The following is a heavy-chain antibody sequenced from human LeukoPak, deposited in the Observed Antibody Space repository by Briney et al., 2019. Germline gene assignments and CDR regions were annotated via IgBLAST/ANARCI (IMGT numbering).Heavy chain of an antibody. CDR2: IYYSGIT. Sequence: KPSETLSLTCTVSGGSISSSSYYWGWIRQPPGKGLEWIGSIYYSGITYYNPSLKSRVTISVDTSKNQFSLRLSSVTAADTAVYYCARAPRGIAALGWGQGTLVTVSS. D-gene: IGHD6-6*01. V-gene: IGHV4-39*01. CDR3: ARAPRGIAALG. J-gene: IGHJ4*02. CDR1: GGSISSSSYY.